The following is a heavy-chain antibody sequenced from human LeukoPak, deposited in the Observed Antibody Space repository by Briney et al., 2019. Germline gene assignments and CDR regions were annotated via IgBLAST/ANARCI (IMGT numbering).Heavy chain of an antibody. J-gene: IGHJ6*02. CDR1: GGTFSSYA. CDR2: IIPIFGTA. D-gene: IGHD5-18*01. Sequence: SVKVSCRASGGTFSSYAISWVRQAPGQGLEWMGGIIPIFGTANYAQKFQGRVTITADESTSTAYMELSSLRSEDTAVYYCAREGYGYYYGMDVWGQGTTVTVSS. CDR3: AREGYGYYYGMDV. V-gene: IGHV1-69*01.